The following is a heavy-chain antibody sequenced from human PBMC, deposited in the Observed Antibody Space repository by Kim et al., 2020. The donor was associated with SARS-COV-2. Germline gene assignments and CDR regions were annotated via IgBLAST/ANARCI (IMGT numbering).Heavy chain of an antibody. CDR1: GFTFSSYG. CDR2: IWYDGSNT. CDR3: ARRGSTSRRRGDAFDI. Sequence: GGSLRLSCAASGFTFSSYGMHWVRQAPGKGLEWVAVIWYDGSNTYYADSVKGRFTISRDNSNNTLYLEMSSLRAEDTAVYYCARRGSTSRRRGDAFDIWGQGPIVTVSS. V-gene: IGHV3-33*01. J-gene: IGHJ3*02. D-gene: IGHD3-10*01.